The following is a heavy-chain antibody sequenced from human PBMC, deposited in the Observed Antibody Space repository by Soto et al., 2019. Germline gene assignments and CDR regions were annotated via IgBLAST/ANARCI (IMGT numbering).Heavy chain of an antibody. CDR1: GGSISSSSYY. CDR2: IYYSGST. CDR3: ASLTGGSGYYFDY. J-gene: IGHJ4*02. Sequence: SETLSLTCTVSGGSISSSSYYWGWIRQPPGKGLEWIGGIYYSGSTYYNPSLKSRVTISVDTSKNQFSLKLSSVTAADTAVYYCASLTGGSGYYFDYWGQGTLVTVSS. D-gene: IGHD5-12*01. V-gene: IGHV4-39*01.